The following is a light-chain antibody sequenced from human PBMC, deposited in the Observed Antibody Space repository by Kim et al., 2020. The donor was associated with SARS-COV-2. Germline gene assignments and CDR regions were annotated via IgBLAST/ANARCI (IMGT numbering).Light chain of an antibody. Sequence: SYELTQSSSVSVSPGQTARITCSGDVLAKKYARWFQQKPGQAPVLVIYKDSERPSGIPERFSGSSSGTTVTLTISGAQVEDEADYYCYSAADNNRVFGGGTQLTV. V-gene: IGLV3-27*01. CDR1: VLAKKY. J-gene: IGLJ3*02. CDR3: YSAADNNRV. CDR2: KDS.